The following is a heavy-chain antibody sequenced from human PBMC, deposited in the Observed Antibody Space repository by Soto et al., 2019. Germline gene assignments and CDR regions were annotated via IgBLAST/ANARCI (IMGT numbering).Heavy chain of an antibody. Sequence: SSVKVSFKASGYTFTVYYMHLVLQAPVQGLEWMGWINPKSGGTMYPQKFQGRVTMTWDTSISTAYMALTRLRSDDTAVYYCTRDLAKGGGSAGFDYWGQGTLVTVSS. V-gene: IGHV1-2*02. CDR1: GYTFTVYY. D-gene: IGHD1-26*01. CDR3: TRDLAKGGGSAGFDY. CDR2: INPKSGGT. J-gene: IGHJ4*02.